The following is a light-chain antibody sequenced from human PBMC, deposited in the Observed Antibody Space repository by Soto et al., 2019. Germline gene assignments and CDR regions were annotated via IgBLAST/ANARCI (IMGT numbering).Light chain of an antibody. CDR3: CSYAGSNTFG. CDR2: EGS. Sequence: HSALTQPASVSGSPGQSITISCTGTSSDVGSYNLVSWYQQHPGKAPKLMIYEGSKRPSGVSNRFSGSKSGNMASLTISGLQAEDEADYYCCSYAGSNTFGIGTGTKLTVL. CDR1: SSDVGSYNL. V-gene: IGLV2-23*03. J-gene: IGLJ1*01.